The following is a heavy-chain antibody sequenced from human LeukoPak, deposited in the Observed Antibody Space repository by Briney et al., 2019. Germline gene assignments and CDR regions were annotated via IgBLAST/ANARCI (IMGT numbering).Heavy chain of an antibody. CDR1: GFTFSSYW. D-gene: IGHD7-27*01. V-gene: IGHV3-7*01. CDR3: ARVVANWGHEGNWYFDL. J-gene: IGHJ2*01. Sequence: GGSLRLSCAASGFTFSSYWMSWVRQAPGKGLEWVANIKQDGSEKYYVDSVKGRFTISRDNAKNSLYLQMNSLRAEDTAVYYCARVVANWGHEGNWYFDLWGRGTLVTVSS. CDR2: IKQDGSEK.